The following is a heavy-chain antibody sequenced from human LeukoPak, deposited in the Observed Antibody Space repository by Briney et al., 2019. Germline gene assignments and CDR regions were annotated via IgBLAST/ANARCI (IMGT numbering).Heavy chain of an antibody. V-gene: IGHV4-59*08. CDR1: GGSISSYY. Sequence: SETLSLTCTVSGGSISSYYWSWIRQPPGKGLEWIGYIYYSGSTNYNPSLKGRVTISVDTSKNQFSLKLSSVTAADTAVYYCARRFVYGDYPHFDYWGQGTLVTVSS. CDR2: IYYSGST. CDR3: ARRFVYGDYPHFDY. D-gene: IGHD4-17*01. J-gene: IGHJ4*02.